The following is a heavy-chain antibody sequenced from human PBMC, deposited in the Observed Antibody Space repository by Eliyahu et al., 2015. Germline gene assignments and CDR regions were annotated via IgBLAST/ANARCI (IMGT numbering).Heavy chain of an antibody. CDR2: INHSGST. J-gene: IGHJ4*02. V-gene: IGHV4-34*01. CDR1: GGSFSGYY. CDR3: ARGRGSYYVEGRYFDY. Sequence: QVQLQQWGAGLLKPSETLSLTCAVYGGSFSGYYWSWIRQPPGKGLEWIGEINHSGSTNYNPSLKXRVTISVDTSKNQFSLKLSSVTAADTAVYYCARGRGSYYVEGRYFDYWGQGTLVTVSS. D-gene: IGHD1-26*01.